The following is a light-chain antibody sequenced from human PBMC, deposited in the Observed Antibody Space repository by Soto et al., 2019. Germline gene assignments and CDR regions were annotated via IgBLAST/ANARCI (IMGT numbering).Light chain of an antibody. CDR3: AAWDNSLSGVYD. J-gene: IGLJ1*01. CDR1: SSNIGSNY. Sequence: VLTQPPSASGTPGHRATISCSGSSSNIGSNYVYWYQQLPGTAPKLLIYRNNQRPSGVPDRFSGSKSGTSASLAISGLRSEDDFYYYRAAWDNSLSGVYDFVTVTKV. V-gene: IGLV1-47*01. CDR2: RNN.